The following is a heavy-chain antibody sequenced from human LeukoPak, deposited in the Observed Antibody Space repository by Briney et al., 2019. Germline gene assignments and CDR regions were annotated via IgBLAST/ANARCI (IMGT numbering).Heavy chain of an antibody. CDR3: ARDPPSGYDSPGD. J-gene: IGHJ4*02. Sequence: GGSLRLSCAASGFTFSSYWTSWVRQAPGMGLEWVANINQDGSENYYVDSVKGRFTISRDNANNSLYLHMNSLRAEDTAVYYCARDPPSGYDSPGDWGQGTLVTVSS. V-gene: IGHV3-7*01. CDR1: GFTFSSYW. D-gene: IGHD3-22*01. CDR2: INQDGSEN.